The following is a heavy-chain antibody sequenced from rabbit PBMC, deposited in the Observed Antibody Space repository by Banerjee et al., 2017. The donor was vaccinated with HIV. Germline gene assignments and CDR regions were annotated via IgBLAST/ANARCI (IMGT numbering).Heavy chain of an antibody. D-gene: IGHD2-1*01. J-gene: IGHJ4*01. V-gene: IGHV1S45*01. CDR2: IYAGNSGST. Sequence: QEQLEESGGDLVKPEGSLTLTCTASGFSYSTHYCICWVRQAPGKGLEWIACIYAGNSGSTDYASWAKGRFTISETSSTTVTLQMTSLTAADTATYFCARTHDGEYDFNLWGPGTLVTVS. CDR3: ARTHDGEYDFNL. CDR1: GFSYSTHYC.